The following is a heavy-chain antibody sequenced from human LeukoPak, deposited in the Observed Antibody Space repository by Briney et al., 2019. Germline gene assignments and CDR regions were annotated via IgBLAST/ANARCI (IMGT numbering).Heavy chain of an antibody. CDR3: ARDNIAVADFDY. V-gene: IGHV3-30-3*01. Sequence: GRSLRLSCAASGVTFSSYAMHWVRQAPGKGLEWVAVISYDGSNKYYADSVKGRFTISRDNSKNTLYLQMNSLRAEDTAVYYCARDNIAVADFDYWGQGTLVTVSS. J-gene: IGHJ4*02. D-gene: IGHD6-19*01. CDR2: ISYDGSNK. CDR1: GVTFSSYA.